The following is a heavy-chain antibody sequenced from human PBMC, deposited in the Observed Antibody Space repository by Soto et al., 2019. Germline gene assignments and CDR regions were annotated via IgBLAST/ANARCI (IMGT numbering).Heavy chain of an antibody. J-gene: IGHJ6*02. Sequence: PGGSLRLSCAASGFTFDDYAMHWVRQAPGKGLEWMGRIDPSDSYTNYSPSFQGHVTISADKSISTAYLQWSSLKASDTAMYYCATEYSSSSNYYYGMDVWGQGTTVTVSS. CDR3: ATEYSSSSNYYYGMDV. D-gene: IGHD6-6*01. V-gene: IGHV5-10-1*01. CDR1: GFTFDDYA. CDR2: IDPSDSYT.